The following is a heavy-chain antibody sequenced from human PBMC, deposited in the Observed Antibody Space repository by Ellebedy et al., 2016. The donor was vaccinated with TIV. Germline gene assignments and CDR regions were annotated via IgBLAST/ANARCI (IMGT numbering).Heavy chain of an antibody. CDR2: IIPVFGSA. CDR3: ATDYDNDYDDCFDY. J-gene: IGHJ4*02. V-gene: IGHV1-69*05. CDR1: GHIFSSHG. D-gene: IGHD4-17*01. Sequence: ASVKVSCKTSGHIFSSHGINWVRQAPGQGLEWMGGIIPVFGSATYAQKFQGRVTMTTDPSTSTAYMELRSLRSDDTAVYYCATDYDNDYDDCFDYWGQGTLVTVSS.